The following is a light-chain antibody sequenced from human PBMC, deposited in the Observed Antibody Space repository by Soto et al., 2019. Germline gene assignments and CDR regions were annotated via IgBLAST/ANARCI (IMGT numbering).Light chain of an antibody. CDR1: QSVNSDY. CDR3: QQRSNWPWT. Sequence: EIVLTQSPGTLSLSPGERATLSCRASQSVNSDYLGWFQQKPGQAPRLLIYGASTRATGIPDRFSGSGSGTDFTLTISSLEPEDFAVYYCQQRSNWPWTFGQGTKVEIK. J-gene: IGKJ1*01. CDR2: GAS. V-gene: IGKV3D-20*02.